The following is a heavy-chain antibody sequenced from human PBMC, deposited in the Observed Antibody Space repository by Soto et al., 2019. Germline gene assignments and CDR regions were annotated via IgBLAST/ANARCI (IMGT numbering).Heavy chain of an antibody. CDR3: ANVLFSRSFPWFVI. D-gene: IGHD6-6*01. CDR2: ISGSGGIT. CDR1: GVTFSSYA. J-gene: IGHJ1*01. Sequence: WGYLGLSCAAYGVTFSSYAMSWVRQDPGTGLEWVSAISGSGGITYYADSLKGRFTISRDNSKNTLYLQMHSLRAEDTAVYYCANVLFSRSFPWFVIWGQGTLVTV. V-gene: IGHV3-23*01.